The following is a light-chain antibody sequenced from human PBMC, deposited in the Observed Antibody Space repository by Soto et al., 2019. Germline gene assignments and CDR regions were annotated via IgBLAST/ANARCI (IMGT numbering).Light chain of an antibody. V-gene: IGLV2-14*01. CDR3: SSYTSSNTPYV. CDR1: SSDVGGYNF. J-gene: IGLJ1*01. CDR2: EVT. Sequence: QSALTQPASVSGSPGQSITISCTGSSSDVGGYNFVSWYQHHPGKAPKLILYEVTTRPSGVSSRFSGSKSGNTASLTTSGLQADDEANYYCSSYTSSNTPYVFGTGTKVTVL.